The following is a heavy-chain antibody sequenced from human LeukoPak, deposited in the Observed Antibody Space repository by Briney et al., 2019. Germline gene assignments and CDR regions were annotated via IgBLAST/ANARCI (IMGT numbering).Heavy chain of an antibody. J-gene: IGHJ4*02. D-gene: IGHD3-9*01. CDR2: ISGSGGST. CDR1: GFTFSSYA. Sequence: PGGSLRLSCAASGFTFSSYAMSWVRQAPGKGLEWVSAISGSGGSTYYADSVKGRFTISRGNSKNTLYLQMNSLRAEDTAVYYCAKDPYDTPYYFDCWGQGTLVTVSS. CDR3: AKDPYDTPYYFDC. V-gene: IGHV3-23*01.